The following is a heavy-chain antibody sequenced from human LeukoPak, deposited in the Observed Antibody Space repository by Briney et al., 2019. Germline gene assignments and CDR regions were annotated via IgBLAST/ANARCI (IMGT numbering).Heavy chain of an antibody. CDR3: ASPRSGYRYTFDY. CDR2: ISTSGST. Sequence: PSETLSLTCPVSAASISNYYWSWIRQAPGKGLEWIGYISTSGSTNYNPSLKSRVSISLDTSKNRFSLNLNFVTAADTAVYYCASPRSGYRYTFDYWGQGALVTVSS. D-gene: IGHD3-22*01. J-gene: IGHJ4*02. CDR1: AASISNYY. V-gene: IGHV4-4*09.